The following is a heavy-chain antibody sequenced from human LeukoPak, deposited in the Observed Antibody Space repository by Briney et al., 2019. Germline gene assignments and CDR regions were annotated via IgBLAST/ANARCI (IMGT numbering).Heavy chain of an antibody. CDR1: GFTFSSYG. CDR3: AKGARGHYYDSSGYYFDY. D-gene: IGHD3-22*01. Sequence: GGSLRLSCAASGFTFSSYGMHWVRQPPGKGLEWGAVISYDGRNKYYADSVKGRFTISRDNSKNTLYLQMNSLRAEDTAVYYCAKGARGHYYDSSGYYFDYWGQGTLVTVSS. CDR2: ISYDGRNK. J-gene: IGHJ4*02. V-gene: IGHV3-30*18.